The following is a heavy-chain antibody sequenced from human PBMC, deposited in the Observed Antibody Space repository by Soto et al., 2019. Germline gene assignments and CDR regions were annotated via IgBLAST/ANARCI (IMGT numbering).Heavy chain of an antibody. D-gene: IGHD6-19*01. CDR2: IIPIFGTA. V-gene: IGHV1-69*06. CDR3: ASFAVAEPYCFDY. CDR1: GGTFSSYA. Sequence: SVKVSCKASGGTFSSYAISWVRQAPGQGLEWMGGIIPIFGTANYAQKFQGRVTITADKSTSTAYMELSSLRSEDTAVYYCASFAVAEPYCFDYWGQGTLVTVSS. J-gene: IGHJ4*02.